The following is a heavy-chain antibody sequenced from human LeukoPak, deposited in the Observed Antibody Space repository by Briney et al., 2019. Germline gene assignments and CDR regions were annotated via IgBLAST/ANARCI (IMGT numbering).Heavy chain of an antibody. V-gene: IGHV4-31*03. Sequence: PSETLSLTCTVSGGSISSGGYYWSWIRQHPGKGLEWIGYIYYSGSTYYKPSLKSRVTISVDTSKNQFSLKLSSVTAADTAVYYCASPGTVTTLVDYWGQGTLVTVSS. D-gene: IGHD4-11*01. CDR3: ASPGTVTTLVDY. J-gene: IGHJ4*02. CDR2: IYYSGST. CDR1: GGSISSGGYY.